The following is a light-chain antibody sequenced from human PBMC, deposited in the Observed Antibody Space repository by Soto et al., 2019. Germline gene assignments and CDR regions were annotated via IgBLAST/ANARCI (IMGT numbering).Light chain of an antibody. CDR2: EVV. Sequence: QSALTQPPSASGSPGQSVTISCTGTKSDIGVYDFVSWYQHHPGKAPRLIIYEVVQRPSGVPDRFSGSKSGNTASLTVSGLQAADEADYFCKSSAGSNTYVFGSGTKLTVL. J-gene: IGLJ1*01. CDR1: KSDIGVYDF. V-gene: IGLV2-8*01. CDR3: KSSAGSNTYV.